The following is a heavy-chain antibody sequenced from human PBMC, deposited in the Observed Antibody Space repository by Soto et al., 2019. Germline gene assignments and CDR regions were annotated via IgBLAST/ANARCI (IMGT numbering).Heavy chain of an antibody. CDR3: ARQTPTGYSSSWPIDY. CDR1: GGSISSYY. V-gene: IGHV4-59*08. J-gene: IGHJ4*02. D-gene: IGHD6-13*01. CDR2: IYYSGST. Sequence: SETLSLTCTVSGGSISSYYWSWIRQPPGKGLEWIGCIYYSGSTNYNPSLKSQVTISVDTSKNQFSLKLSSVTAADTAVYYCARQTPTGYSSSWPIDYWGQGTLVTVSS.